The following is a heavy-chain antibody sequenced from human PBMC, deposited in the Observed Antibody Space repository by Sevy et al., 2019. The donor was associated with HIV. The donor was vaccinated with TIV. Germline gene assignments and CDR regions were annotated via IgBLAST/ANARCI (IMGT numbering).Heavy chain of an antibody. V-gene: IGHV4-34*01. CDR3: ARSPIFGYSSGRGMYYYYYMDV. Sequence: SETLSLTCVVYGGSFSGYYWTWIRHPPGKGLEWIGEINHSGSTNYNPSLKSRVIISVDTSRNQFSLKVSSVTAADTAVYYCARSPIFGYSSGRGMYYYYYMDVWGKGTTVTVSS. J-gene: IGHJ6*03. D-gene: IGHD6-19*01. CDR1: GGSFSGYY. CDR2: INHSGST.